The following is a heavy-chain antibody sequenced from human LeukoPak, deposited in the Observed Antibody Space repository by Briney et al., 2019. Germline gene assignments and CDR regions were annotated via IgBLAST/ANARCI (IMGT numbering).Heavy chain of an antibody. V-gene: IGHV3-23*01. Sequence: GGSLRLSFAASGFTFSSYAMSWVRQAPGKGLELVSAISGSGGSTYYADSVKGRFTISRDNSKNTLYLQMNSLRAEDTAVYYCAKDPSPYSSSWNHFDYWGQGTLVTVSS. J-gene: IGHJ4*02. CDR1: GFTFSSYA. CDR3: AKDPSPYSSSWNHFDY. CDR2: ISGSGGST. D-gene: IGHD6-13*01.